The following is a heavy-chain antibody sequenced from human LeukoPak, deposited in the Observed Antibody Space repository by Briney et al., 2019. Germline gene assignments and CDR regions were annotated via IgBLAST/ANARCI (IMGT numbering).Heavy chain of an antibody. CDR2: IYYSGST. CDR3: AREVYMGYFDY. CDR1: GGSISSYY. D-gene: IGHD1-14*01. V-gene: IGHV4-59*01. J-gene: IGHJ4*02. Sequence: SETLSLTCTVSGGSISSYYWSWIRQPPGKGLEWIGYIYYSGSTNYNPSLKSRVTISVDTSKNQFSLKPSSVTAADTAVYYCAREVYMGYFDYWGQGTLVTVSS.